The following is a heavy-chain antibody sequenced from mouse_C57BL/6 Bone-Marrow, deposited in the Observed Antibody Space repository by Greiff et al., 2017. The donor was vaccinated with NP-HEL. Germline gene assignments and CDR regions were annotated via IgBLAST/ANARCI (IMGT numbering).Heavy chain of an antibody. CDR2: IDPNSGGT. D-gene: IGHD1-1*01. V-gene: IGHV1-72*01. Sequence: QVQLQQPGAELVKPGASVKLSCKASGYTFTSYWMHWVKQRPGRGLEWIGRIDPNSGGTKYNEKFKSKATLTVDKPSSTAYMQLSSLTSYDSSVYYCARGTITTVVGPGYWGQGTTLTVSS. J-gene: IGHJ2*01. CDR1: GYTFTSYW. CDR3: ARGTITTVVGPGY.